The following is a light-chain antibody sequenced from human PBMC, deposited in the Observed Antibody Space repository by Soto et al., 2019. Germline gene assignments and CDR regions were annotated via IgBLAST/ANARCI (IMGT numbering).Light chain of an antibody. CDR2: GNN. Sequence: QSVLTQPPSMSGAPGQRGTISCTGSSSNIGTGYDVHWYQQVPGTAPKLLIYGNNNRPSGVPDRFSGSKSGTSASLAITGLQAEDEADYYCQSYDNSLRGYVFGTGTKVTVL. V-gene: IGLV1-40*01. CDR1: SSNIGTGYD. CDR3: QSYDNSLRGYV. J-gene: IGLJ1*01.